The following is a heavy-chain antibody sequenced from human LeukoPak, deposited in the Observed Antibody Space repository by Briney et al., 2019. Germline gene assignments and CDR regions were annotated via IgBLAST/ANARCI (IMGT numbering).Heavy chain of an antibody. D-gene: IGHD4-23*01. Sequence: PGGSVRLSCAASGFTFSSYRMHWVRQAPGKGLVWVSRINSDGSSTSYADSVKGRFTISRDNAKNTLYLQMNSLRAEDTAVYYCARVDPGGMVRHFDYWGQGTLVTVSS. CDR1: GFTFSSYR. CDR2: INSDGSST. J-gene: IGHJ4*02. CDR3: ARVDPGGMVRHFDY. V-gene: IGHV3-74*01.